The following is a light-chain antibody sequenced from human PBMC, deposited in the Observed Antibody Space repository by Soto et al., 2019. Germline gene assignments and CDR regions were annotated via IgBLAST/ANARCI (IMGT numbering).Light chain of an antibody. J-gene: IGLJ1*01. CDR1: SSDVGGFNS. CDR3: SSYTSTMTNV. CDR2: DVV. V-gene: IGLV2-14*03. Sequence: QSVLTQSASVSGSPGQSITISCTGTSSDVGGFNSVSWYQLRPGTAPKLILYDVVDRPSGVSYRFSGSKSGNTASLTISGLQAADEADYFCSSYTSTMTNVFGSGTKV.